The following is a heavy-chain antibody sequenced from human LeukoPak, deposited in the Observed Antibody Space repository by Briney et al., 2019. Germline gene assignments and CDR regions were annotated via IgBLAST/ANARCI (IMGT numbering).Heavy chain of an antibody. CDR1: GYTFTDYY. J-gene: IGHJ4*02. CDR2: VNPHSGGT. Sequence: ASVKVSCKASGYTFTDYYIHWVRQAPGHGLEWMGWVNPHSGGTNFAQRFRGRVTLTRDTSISTAYMELSRLRSDDTAVYYCARDPMVRGVIILDYWGQGTLVTVSS. D-gene: IGHD3-10*01. CDR3: ARDPMVRGVIILDY. V-gene: IGHV1-2*02.